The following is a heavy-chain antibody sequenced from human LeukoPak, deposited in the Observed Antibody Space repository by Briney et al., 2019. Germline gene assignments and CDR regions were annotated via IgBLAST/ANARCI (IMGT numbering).Heavy chain of an antibody. CDR3: ARDGVGLWTTLKIYFYFYYMDV. J-gene: IGHJ6*03. D-gene: IGHD3/OR15-3a*01. Sequence: ASVKVSCKASGYTFNRYGVSWVRQAPGQGLEWMGWISAYNGNTNYAQRLQGRITITTDTSTSTAYMELRGLRSDDTAVYYCARDGVGLWTTLKIYFYFYYMDVWGKGTTVTVSS. CDR1: GYTFNRYG. V-gene: IGHV1-18*01. CDR2: ISAYNGNT.